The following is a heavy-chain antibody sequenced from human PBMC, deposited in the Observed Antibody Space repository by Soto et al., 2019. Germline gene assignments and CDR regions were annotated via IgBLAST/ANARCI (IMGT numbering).Heavy chain of an antibody. CDR3: ARGPHRLYSSSSLTAPTDY. V-gene: IGHV1-2*04. CDR2: INPNSGGT. Sequence: ASVKVSCKXSGYTFTGYYMHWVRQAPGQGLEWMGWINPNSGGTNYAQKFQGWVTMTRDTSISTAYMELSRLRSDDTAVYYCARGPHRLYSSSSLTAPTDYWGQGTLVTVSS. J-gene: IGHJ4*02. CDR1: GYTFTGYY. D-gene: IGHD6-6*01.